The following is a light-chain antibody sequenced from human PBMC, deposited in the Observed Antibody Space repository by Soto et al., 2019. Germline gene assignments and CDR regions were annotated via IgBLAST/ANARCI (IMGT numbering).Light chain of an antibody. V-gene: IGLV1-44*01. CDR3: AKWDDSLNDYV. Sequence: VLAQPPAAFGTRGQSVTSSCSGDSSNIGTNAVNWYQQLPGTAPKPLIYNNNQRPSGVPDRFSGSKSGTSASLAISGLQSEAEADYSCAKWDDSLNDYVFGAGTKVTV. CDR2: NNN. J-gene: IGLJ1*01. CDR1: SSNIGTNA.